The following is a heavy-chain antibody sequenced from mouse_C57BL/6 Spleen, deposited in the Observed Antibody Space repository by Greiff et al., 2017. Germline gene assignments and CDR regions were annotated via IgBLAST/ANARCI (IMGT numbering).Heavy chain of an antibody. V-gene: IGHV1-82*01. Sequence: VKLVESGPELVKPGASVKISCKASGYAFSSSWMNWVKQRPGKGLEWIGRIYPGDGDTNYTGKFKGKATLTADQSSSTAYLQLSSLTSEDSAVYFCARDSSGYGLFDYWGQGTTLTVSS. CDR1: GYAFSSSW. CDR3: ARDSSGYGLFDY. D-gene: IGHD3-2*02. CDR2: IYPGDGDT. J-gene: IGHJ2*01.